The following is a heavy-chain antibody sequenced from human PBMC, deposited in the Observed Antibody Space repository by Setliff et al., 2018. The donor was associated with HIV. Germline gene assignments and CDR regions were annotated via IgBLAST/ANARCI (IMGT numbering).Heavy chain of an antibody. D-gene: IGHD3-22*01. CDR1: GYTFTSYS. CDR2: IIAYNGKT. CDR3: ARETEVKGYYDSSGSWGLGY. J-gene: IGHJ4*02. Sequence: ASVKVSCKASGYTFTSYSMSWVRQAPGQGLEWMGWIIAYNGKTNYAQNLQGRVTMSTDTSTRTAYMELSSLRSEDTAVYYCARETEVKGYYDSSGSWGLGYWGQGTLVTVSS. V-gene: IGHV1-18*01.